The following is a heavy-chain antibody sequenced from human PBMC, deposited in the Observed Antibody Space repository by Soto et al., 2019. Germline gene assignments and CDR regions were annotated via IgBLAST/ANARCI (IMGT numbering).Heavy chain of an antibody. V-gene: IGHV4-38-2*01. CDR3: AKSSRQYASAIQAFFDP. Sequence: SETLSLTCSVSGYSVTIGYYWVWIRQPPGKGLEWIGSIYHSGSTYYNPSLKSRVTISVDTPRKLFSLKLSSVTADDTAVYYCAKSSRQYASAIQAFFDPWGLGTLVTVSS. J-gene: IGHJ5*02. CDR1: GYSVTIGYY. D-gene: IGHD2-2*01. CDR2: IYHSGST.